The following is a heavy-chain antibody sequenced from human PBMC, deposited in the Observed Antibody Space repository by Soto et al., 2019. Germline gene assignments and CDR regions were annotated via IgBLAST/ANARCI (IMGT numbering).Heavy chain of an antibody. V-gene: IGHV3-48*02. CDR3: ARVSVGELLSDYFDY. D-gene: IGHD3-10*01. J-gene: IGHJ4*02. CDR1: GFTFSSYS. Sequence: GGSLRLSCAASGFTFSSYSMNWVRQAPGKGLEWVSYISSSSSTIYYADSVKGRFTISRDNAKNSLYLQMNSLRDEDTAVYYCARVSVGELLSDYFDYWGQGTLVTVSS. CDR2: ISSSSSTI.